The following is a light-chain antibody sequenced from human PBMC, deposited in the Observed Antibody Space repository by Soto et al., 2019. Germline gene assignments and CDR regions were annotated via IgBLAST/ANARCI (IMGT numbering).Light chain of an antibody. J-gene: IGKJ5*01. CDR1: QSVSSN. V-gene: IGKV3-20*01. CDR2: GAS. CDR3: QHYNSSPPIT. Sequence: EIVMTQSPATLSVSPGEIATLSCRASQSVSSNLACYQQKPGQAPRLLIYGASSRATGIPDRFSGGGSGTDFTLTIRRLEPEDFAVYYCQHYNSSPPITFGQGTRLEIK.